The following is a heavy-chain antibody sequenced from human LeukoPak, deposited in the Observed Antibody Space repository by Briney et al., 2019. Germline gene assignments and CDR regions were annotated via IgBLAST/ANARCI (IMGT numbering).Heavy chain of an antibody. D-gene: IGHD4-23*01. Sequence: SETLSLTCTVSGGSISSGDYYWSWIRQPPGKGLEWIGYIYYSGSTNYNPSLKSRVTISVDTSKNQFSLKLSSVTAADTTVYYCARDLASNSSFDYWGQGTLVTVSS. CDR1: GGSISSGDYY. CDR3: ARDLASNSSFDY. CDR2: IYYSGST. J-gene: IGHJ4*02. V-gene: IGHV4-61*08.